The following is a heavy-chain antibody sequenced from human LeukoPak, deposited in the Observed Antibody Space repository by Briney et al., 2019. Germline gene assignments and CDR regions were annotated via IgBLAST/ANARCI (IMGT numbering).Heavy chain of an antibody. CDR1: GGSISSYY. V-gene: IGHV4-59*01. J-gene: IGHJ6*03. CDR2: IYYSGST. CDR3: ARTGQTPGYYYYYYMDV. Sequence: SETLSLTCTASGGSISSYYWSWIRQPPGKGLEWIGYIYYSGSTNYNPSLKSRVTISVDTSKNQFSLKLSSVTAADTAVYYCARTGQTPGYYYYYYMDVWGKGTTVTVSS.